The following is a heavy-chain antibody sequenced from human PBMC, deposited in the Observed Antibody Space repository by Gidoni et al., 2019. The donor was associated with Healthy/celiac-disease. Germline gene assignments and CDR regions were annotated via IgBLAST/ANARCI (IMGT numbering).Heavy chain of an antibody. CDR3: ARGLRYDFWSGYDLL. J-gene: IGHJ4*02. V-gene: IGHV4-34*01. CDR2: INHSGST. CDR1: GGSSSGYY. D-gene: IGHD3-3*01. Sequence: QVQLQQWGAGLLKPSETLSLTCAVYGGSSSGYYWSWIRQPPGKGLEWIGEINHSGSTNYNPSLKSRVTISVDTSKNQFSLKLSSVTAADTAVYYCARGLRYDFWSGYDLLWGQGTLVTVSS.